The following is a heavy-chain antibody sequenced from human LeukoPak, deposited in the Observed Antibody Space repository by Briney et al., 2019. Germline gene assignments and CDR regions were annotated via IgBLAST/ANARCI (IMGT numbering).Heavy chain of an antibody. D-gene: IGHD3-10*01. Sequence: GGSLRLSFGASGFTFTYYYINGVRQAPGKGLEWVAHIKEDATESRSVDSVKGRFTISRDNTKNSLFLQLNSLRAEDTAVYYCVRDRGWYHFDLWGQGTLVTVSS. V-gene: IGHV3-7*01. CDR2: IKEDATES. CDR1: GFTFTYYY. CDR3: VRDRGWYHFDL. J-gene: IGHJ4*02.